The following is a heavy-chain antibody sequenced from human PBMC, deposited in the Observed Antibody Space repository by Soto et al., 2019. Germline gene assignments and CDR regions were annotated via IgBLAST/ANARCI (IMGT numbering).Heavy chain of an antibody. CDR3: ARRSHRRRGLDY. CDR2: IYYSGST. V-gene: IGHV4-59*08. Sequence: QVQLQESGPGLVKPSETLSLTCTVSGGSISSYYWSWIRQPPGKGLEWIGYIYYSGSTNYNPSLKSRVTISVDTSKNQFSLKLSSVTAADTAVYYCARRSHRRRGLDYWGQGTLVTVSS. CDR1: GGSISSYY. D-gene: IGHD2-15*01. J-gene: IGHJ4*02.